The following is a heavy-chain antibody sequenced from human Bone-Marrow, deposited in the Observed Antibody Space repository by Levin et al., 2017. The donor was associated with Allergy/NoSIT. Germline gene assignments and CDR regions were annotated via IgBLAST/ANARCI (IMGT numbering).Heavy chain of an antibody. CDR2: INTNNGNP. J-gene: IGHJ4*02. Sequence: GESLKISCKTSGYIFNNYPIHWVRQAPGQGLEWMGWINTNNGNPTYARGFTGRCVFSLDTPVSTAFLQINNLKADDTAVYYCAKGMTAVLPVDSWGQGTLVTVSS. CDR3: AKGMTAVLPVDS. CDR1: GYIFNNYP. D-gene: IGHD4-17*01. V-gene: IGHV7-4-1*02.